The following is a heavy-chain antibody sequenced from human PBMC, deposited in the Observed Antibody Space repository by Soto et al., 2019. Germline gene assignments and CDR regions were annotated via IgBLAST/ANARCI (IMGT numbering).Heavy chain of an antibody. V-gene: IGHV3-23*01. D-gene: IGHD2-2*01. Sequence: GSLRLSCAASGXTFSDYAMTWVRQAPGKGLEWVSDITGSGGRTYYADAVKGRFTISIDNSNNTLYLQMISMRAEDTAVYYCAKEGLPAATYGMAVWGQGTTAPVS. J-gene: IGHJ6*02. CDR1: GXTFSDYA. CDR2: ITGSGGRT. CDR3: AKEGLPAATYGMAV.